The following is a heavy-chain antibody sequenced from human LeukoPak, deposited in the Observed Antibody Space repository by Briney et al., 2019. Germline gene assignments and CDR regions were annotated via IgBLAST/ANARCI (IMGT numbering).Heavy chain of an antibody. D-gene: IGHD3/OR15-3a*01. J-gene: IGHJ6*03. CDR1: GFTFSDYY. V-gene: IGHV3-11*01. CDR2: IDNSGSTI. Sequence: PGGSLRLSCAASGFTFSDYYMSWIRQAPGKGLEWVSYIDNSGSTIDYADSLRGRFTISRDNAKNSLYLQIDGLRVDDSAVYYCAREQEQSVWTSYGTYSYYYYIDVWGQGTTVTVSS. CDR3: AREQEQSVWTSYGTYSYYYYIDV.